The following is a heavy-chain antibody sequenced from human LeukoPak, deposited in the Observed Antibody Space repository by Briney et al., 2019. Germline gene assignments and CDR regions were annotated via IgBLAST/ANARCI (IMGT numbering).Heavy chain of an antibody. CDR1: GYTFTSYG. Sequence: ASVKVSCKASGYTFTSYGISWVRQAPGQGLEWMGWISAYNGNTNYAQKLQGRVTMTTDTSTSTAYMELRSLRSDDTAVYYCARTTYGVLRFLEWLSAFDCWGQGTLVTVSP. CDR2: ISAYNGNT. CDR3: ARTTYGVLRFLEWLSAFDC. V-gene: IGHV1-18*01. D-gene: IGHD3-3*01. J-gene: IGHJ4*02.